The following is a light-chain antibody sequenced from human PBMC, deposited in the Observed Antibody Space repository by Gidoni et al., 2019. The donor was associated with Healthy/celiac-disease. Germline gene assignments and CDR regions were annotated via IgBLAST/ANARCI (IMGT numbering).Light chain of an antibody. J-gene: IGKJ1*01. V-gene: IGKV3-20*01. CDR1: QSVSSSY. CDR2: GAS. CDR3: QQYGSSRT. Sequence: ELVLTQSPGTLSLSPGERATLSCRASQSVSSSYLAWYQQKPGQAPRLLIYGASSRATGLPDRFSGSGSGTDFTLTISRLEPEDFAVYYCQQYGSSRTFGQGTKVEIK.